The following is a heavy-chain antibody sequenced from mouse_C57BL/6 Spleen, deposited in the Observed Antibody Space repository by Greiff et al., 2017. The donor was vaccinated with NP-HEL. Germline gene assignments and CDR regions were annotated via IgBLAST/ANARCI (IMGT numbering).Heavy chain of an antibody. D-gene: IGHD2-1*01. Sequence: EVQLQQSGPELVKPGASVKISCKASGYTFTDYYMNWVKQSHGKSLEWIGDINPNNGGTSYNQKFKGKATLTVDKSSSTAYMELRSLTSEDSAVYYCARNGNSPISYAMDYWGQGTSVTVSS. CDR3: ARNGNSPISYAMDY. J-gene: IGHJ4*01. CDR2: INPNNGGT. V-gene: IGHV1-26*01. CDR1: GYTFTDYY.